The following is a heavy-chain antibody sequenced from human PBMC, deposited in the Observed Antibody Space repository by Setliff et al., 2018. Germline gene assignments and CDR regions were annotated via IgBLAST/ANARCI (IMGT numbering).Heavy chain of an antibody. CDR1: GFTFSSHW. V-gene: IGHV3-7*01. D-gene: IGHD1-26*01. CDR2: IKQDGSEK. Sequence: GGSLRLSCAASGFTFSSHWMNWVRQAPGKGLEWVATIKQDGSEKYYLDSVKGRFTISRDNAKNSLYLQMNSLRADDTAVYYCVKGMHYLPVGDYWGQGTLVTVSS. CDR3: VKGMHYLPVGDY. J-gene: IGHJ4*02.